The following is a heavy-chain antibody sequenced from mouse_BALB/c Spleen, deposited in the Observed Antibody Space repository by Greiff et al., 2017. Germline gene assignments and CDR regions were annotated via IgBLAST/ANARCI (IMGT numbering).Heavy chain of an antibody. CDR1: GYTFTNYW. CDR2: IYPGGGYT. Sequence: VKLMESGAELVRPGTSVKISCKASGYTFTNYWLGWVKQRPGHGLEWIGDIYPGGGYTNYNEKFKGKATLTADTSSSTAYMQLSSLTSEDSAVYFCARITTAYSYFDYWGQGTTLTVSS. J-gene: IGHJ2*01. V-gene: IGHV1-63*02. CDR3: ARITTAYSYFDY. D-gene: IGHD1-2*01.